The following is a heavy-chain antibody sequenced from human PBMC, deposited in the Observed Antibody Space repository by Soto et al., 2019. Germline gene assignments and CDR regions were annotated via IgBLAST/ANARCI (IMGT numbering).Heavy chain of an antibody. CDR3: SNDLRAGSSWYATYDAFDI. Sequence: QVQLVESGGGVVQPGRSLRLSCAASGFTFSSYGMHWVRQAPGKGLEWVAVISYDGSNKYYADSVKGRFTISRDNSKNTLDRQMDSLRAEDTAVYYCSNDLRAGSSWYATYDAFDIRGPGTMVTVSS. D-gene: IGHD6-13*01. V-gene: IGHV3-30*18. CDR1: GFTFSSYG. J-gene: IGHJ3*02. CDR2: ISYDGSNK.